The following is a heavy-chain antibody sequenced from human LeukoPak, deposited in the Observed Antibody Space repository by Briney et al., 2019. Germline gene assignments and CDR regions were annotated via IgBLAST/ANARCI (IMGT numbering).Heavy chain of an antibody. CDR2: IKQDGSGK. CDR1: GFTFNTYW. D-gene: IGHD5-18*01. CDR3: AIGRYTFPY. J-gene: IGHJ4*02. V-gene: IGHV3-7*05. Sequence: PGGSLRLSCAASGFTFNTYWMSWVRQAPGKGLEWVANIKQDGSGKYYVDSVKGRFTISRDNAENSLYLQVNSLRDEDTAVYYCAIGRYTFPYWGQGTLVTVSS.